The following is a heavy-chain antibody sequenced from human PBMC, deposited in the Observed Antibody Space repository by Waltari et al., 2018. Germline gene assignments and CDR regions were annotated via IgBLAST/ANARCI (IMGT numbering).Heavy chain of an antibody. J-gene: IGHJ4*02. CDR1: GFTFSNNW. D-gene: IGHD6-13*01. CDR2: IKQDGSEK. CDR3: TRGGDDSSWYWRN. V-gene: IGHV3-7*01. Sequence: EVQLVESGGGLVQPGGSLRLSCAASGFTFSNNWMTWVRQAPGKGLEWVANIKQDGSEKYAVESVKGRFTISRDNAKNSLYLQLNSLRADDTAVYYCTRGGDDSSWYWRNWGQGTLVTVSS.